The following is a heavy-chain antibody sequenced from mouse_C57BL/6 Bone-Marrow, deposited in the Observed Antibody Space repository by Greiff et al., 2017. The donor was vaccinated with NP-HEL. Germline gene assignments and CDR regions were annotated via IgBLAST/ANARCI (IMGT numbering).Heavy chain of an antibody. CDR3: AREYGY. J-gene: IGHJ4*01. CDR1: GFTFSSYG. D-gene: IGHD2-10*02. V-gene: IGHV5-6*01. CDR2: ISSGGSYT. Sequence: EVKVVESGGDLVKPGGSLKLSCAASGFTFSSYGMSWVRQTPDKRLEWVATISSGGSYTYYPDSVKGRFTISRDNAKNTLYLQMSSLKSEDTAMYYCAREYGYWGQGTSVTVSS.